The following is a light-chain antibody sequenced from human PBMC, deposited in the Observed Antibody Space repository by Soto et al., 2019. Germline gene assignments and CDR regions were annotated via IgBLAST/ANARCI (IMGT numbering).Light chain of an antibody. J-gene: IGKJ2*01. CDR2: DAS. Sequence: EIVMTQSPATLSVSPGERATLSGRASQSVTSKLAWYQQKPGQSPRLLIYDASTRATGIPARFSGSGSGTEFTLTISSLQSEDFAMYYCQQYNKMPGYTFGQGTKLEIK. CDR1: QSVTSK. CDR3: QQYNKMPGYT. V-gene: IGKV3-15*01.